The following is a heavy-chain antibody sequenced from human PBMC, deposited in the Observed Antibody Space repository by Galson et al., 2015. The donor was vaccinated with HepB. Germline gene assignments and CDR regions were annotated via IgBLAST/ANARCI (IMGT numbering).Heavy chain of an antibody. CDR3: ASTYCSGECYAGDY. CDR2: IIPIFATT. J-gene: IGHJ4*02. V-gene: IGHV1-69*13. CDR1: GGTLSNYP. D-gene: IGHD2-21*01. Sequence: QSGAEVKKPGASVKVSCKASGGTLSNYPISWVRQAPGRGLEWMGGIIPIFATTKYAQNFQARLTLTADVSTGTAYMELSSLRSEDTAIYYCASTYCSGECYAGDYWGQGTLVTVSS.